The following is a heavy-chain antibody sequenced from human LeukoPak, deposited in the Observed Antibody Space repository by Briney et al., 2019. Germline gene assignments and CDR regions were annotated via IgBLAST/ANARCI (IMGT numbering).Heavy chain of an antibody. Sequence: PSETPSLTCTVSGGSLSSYYWSWIRQPPGKGLEWIGYIYYSGSTNYNPSLKSRVTISVDTSKNQFSLKLSSVTAADTAVYYCARLTRPDRSRGIDYWGQGTLVTVSS. CDR2: IYYSGST. CDR3: ARLTRPDRSRGIDY. D-gene: IGHD3-16*01. V-gene: IGHV4-59*08. CDR1: GGSLSSYY. J-gene: IGHJ4*02.